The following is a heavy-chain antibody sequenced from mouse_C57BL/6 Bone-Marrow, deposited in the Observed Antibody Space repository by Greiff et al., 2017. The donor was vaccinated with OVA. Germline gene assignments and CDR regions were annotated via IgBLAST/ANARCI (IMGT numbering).Heavy chain of an antibody. CDR2: IDPETGGT. Sequence: VQLQQSGAELVRPGASVTLSCKASGYTFTDYEMHWVKQTPVHGLEWIGAIDPETGGTAYNQKFKGKAILTADKSSSTAYMELRSLTSEDSAVYYCTPTSYYAMDYWGQGTSVTVSS. V-gene: IGHV1-15*01. CDR3: TPTSYYAMDY. D-gene: IGHD4-1*02. J-gene: IGHJ4*01. CDR1: GYTFTDYE.